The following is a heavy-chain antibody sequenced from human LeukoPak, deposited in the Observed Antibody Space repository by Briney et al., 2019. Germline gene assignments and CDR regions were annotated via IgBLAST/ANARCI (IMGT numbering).Heavy chain of an antibody. CDR3: ARVYRGYYDSSGYSLPAY. Sequence: ASVKVSCKASGYTFTGYYMHWVRQAPGQGLEWMGWINPNSGGTNYAQKFQGRVTMTRDTSISTAYMELSGLRSDDTAVYYCARVYRGYYDSSGYSLPAYWGQGTLVTVSS. CDR1: GYTFTGYY. CDR2: INPNSGGT. J-gene: IGHJ4*02. D-gene: IGHD3-22*01. V-gene: IGHV1-2*02.